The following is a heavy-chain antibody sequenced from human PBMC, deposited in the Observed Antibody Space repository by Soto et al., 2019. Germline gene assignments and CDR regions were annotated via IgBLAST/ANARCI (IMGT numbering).Heavy chain of an antibody. J-gene: IGHJ6*02. CDR1: GGSISSDY. Sequence: PSETLSLTCTVSGGSISSDYWSWIRPPAGKGLEWIGRFYTSGSTNYNPSLKSRVTMSEDTSKNQFSLKLSSVTAADTAVYYCAREHWELPYYYYGMDVWGQGTTVTVSS. CDR3: AREHWELPYYYYGMDV. CDR2: FYTSGST. V-gene: IGHV4-4*07. D-gene: IGHD1-26*01.